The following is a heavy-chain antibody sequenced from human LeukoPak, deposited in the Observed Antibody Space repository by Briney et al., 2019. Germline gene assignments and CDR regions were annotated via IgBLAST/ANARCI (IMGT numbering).Heavy chain of an antibody. D-gene: IGHD6-13*01. J-gene: IGHJ4*02. Sequence: ASVKVSCKASGCTFTGYHIHWVRQAPGQGLEWMGRINPYSGDTNFAQKFQGRVTMTRDTSITTAYMDLSSLTPDDTAVYFCARDQGSLTRSWYTGYWGQGTQVTVSS. CDR2: INPYSGDT. CDR3: ARDQGSLTRSWYTGY. V-gene: IGHV1-2*06. CDR1: GCTFTGYH.